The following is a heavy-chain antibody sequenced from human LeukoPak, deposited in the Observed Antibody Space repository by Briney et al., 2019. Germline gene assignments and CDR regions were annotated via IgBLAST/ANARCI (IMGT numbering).Heavy chain of an antibody. CDR3: ARDAGYSSSWYKAVYYYYGMDV. D-gene: IGHD6-13*01. V-gene: IGHV1-18*01. Sequence: ASVKVSCKASGYTFTSYGISWVRQAPGQGLEWMGWISAYNGNTNYAQKLQGRVTMTTDTSTSTAYMELRSLRSDDTAVYYCARDAGYSSSWYKAVYYYYGMDVWGQGTTVTVSS. CDR1: GYTFTSYG. CDR2: ISAYNGNT. J-gene: IGHJ6*02.